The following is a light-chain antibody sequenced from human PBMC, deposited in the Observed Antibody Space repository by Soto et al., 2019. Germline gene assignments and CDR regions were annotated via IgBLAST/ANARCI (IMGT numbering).Light chain of an antibody. J-gene: IGKJ4*01. V-gene: IGKV3-11*01. CDR2: DAS. Sequence: EVVLTQSPATLSLSPGERATLSCRASQTFSSYFAWYQQKPGQAPRLLIYDASNRATGIPARFSGSGSGTDFTLTISSLEPEDVAVYYCQQRSNWPPVTFGGGTKVEIK. CDR1: QTFSSY. CDR3: QQRSNWPPVT.